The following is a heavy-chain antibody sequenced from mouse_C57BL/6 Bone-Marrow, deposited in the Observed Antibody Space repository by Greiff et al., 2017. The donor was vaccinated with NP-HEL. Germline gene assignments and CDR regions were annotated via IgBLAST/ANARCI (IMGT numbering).Heavy chain of an antibody. Sequence: VQLQQSGAELVRPGASVKLSCTASGFNIKDDYMPWVKQRPEQGLEWIGWIDPENGDTEYASKFQGKATITADTSSNTAYLQLSSLTSEDTAVYYCTTRGEFDYWGQGTTLTVSS. CDR2: IDPENGDT. CDR3: TTRGEFDY. V-gene: IGHV14-4*01. CDR1: GFNIKDDY. J-gene: IGHJ2*01.